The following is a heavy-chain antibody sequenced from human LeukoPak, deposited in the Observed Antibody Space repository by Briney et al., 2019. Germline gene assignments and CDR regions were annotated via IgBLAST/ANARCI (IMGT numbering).Heavy chain of an antibody. J-gene: IGHJ4*02. D-gene: IGHD1-26*01. CDR1: GFTFSSYW. CDR3: SRGVGATDS. Sequence: GGSLRLSCTASGFTFSSYWMHWVRQAPGKGLEWVSRITSDGSSTSHADSVKGRFTISRDNAKNTLYLQMNSLRAEDTAVYYCSRGVGATDSWGQGTVVTVSS. V-gene: IGHV3-74*01. CDR2: ITSDGSST.